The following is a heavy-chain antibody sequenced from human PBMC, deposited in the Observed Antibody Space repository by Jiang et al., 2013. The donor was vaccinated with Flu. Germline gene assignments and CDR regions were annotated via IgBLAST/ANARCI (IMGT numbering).Heavy chain of an antibody. J-gene: IGHJ2*01. D-gene: IGHD6-19*01. Sequence: SELKKPGASVKVSCKASGYTFTSYAMNWVRQAPGQGLEWMGWINTNTGNPTYAQGFTGRFVFSLDTSVSTANLQISSLKAEDTAVYYCAKTPVAGPLGYFDLWGRGTLVTVSA. CDR3: AKTPVAGPLGYFDL. CDR2: INTNTGNP. V-gene: IGHV7-4-1*02. CDR1: GYTFTSYA.